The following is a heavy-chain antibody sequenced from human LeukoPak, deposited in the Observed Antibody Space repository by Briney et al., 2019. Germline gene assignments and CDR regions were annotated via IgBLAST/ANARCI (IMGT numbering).Heavy chain of an antibody. CDR1: GGSFSGYY. Sequence: PSETLSLTCAVYGGSFSGYYWSWIRQPPGKGLEWIGEINHSGSTNYSPSLKSRVTISVDTSKNQFSLELSSVTAADTAVYYCARDQVSIAVAGSNPPYYYYGMDVWGQGTTVTVSS. D-gene: IGHD6-19*01. CDR2: INHSGST. J-gene: IGHJ6*02. CDR3: ARDQVSIAVAGSNPPYYYYGMDV. V-gene: IGHV4-34*01.